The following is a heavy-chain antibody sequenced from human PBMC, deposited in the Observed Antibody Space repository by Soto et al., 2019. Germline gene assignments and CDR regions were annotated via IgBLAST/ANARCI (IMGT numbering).Heavy chain of an antibody. CDR1: GGSISSYY. CDR2: IYYSGTT. V-gene: IGHV4-59*01. D-gene: IGHD2-21*01. J-gene: IGHJ4*02. CDR3: ARSGYCGGDNCYPARYTDS. Sequence: SETLSLTCTVSGGSISSYYWSWIRQPPGKGLEWIGYIYYSGTTNYNPSLKSRVTISVDTSKNQFSLKLNSVTAADTAVYFCARSGYCGGDNCYPARYTDSWCQQTLLTVSS.